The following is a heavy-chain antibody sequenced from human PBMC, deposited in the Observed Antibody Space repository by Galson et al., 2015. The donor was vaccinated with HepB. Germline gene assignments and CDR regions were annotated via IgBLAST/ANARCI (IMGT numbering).Heavy chain of an antibody. V-gene: IGHV3-30*18. Sequence: SLRLSCAASGFTFSSYGMHWVRQAPGKGLEWVAVISYDGSNKYYADSVKGRFTISRDNSKNTLYLQMNSLRAEDTAVYYCAKEGYCSSTSCSALGYWGQGTLVTVSS. J-gene: IGHJ4*02. D-gene: IGHD2-2*01. CDR1: GFTFSSYG. CDR2: ISYDGSNK. CDR3: AKEGYCSSTSCSALGY.